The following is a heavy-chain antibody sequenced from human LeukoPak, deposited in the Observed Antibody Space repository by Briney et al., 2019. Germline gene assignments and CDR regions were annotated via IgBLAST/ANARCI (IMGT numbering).Heavy chain of an antibody. D-gene: IGHD3-10*01. V-gene: IGHV4-59*01. CDR3: AKEGYGSGSYGWLDP. CDR1: GGSISSYY. Sequence: SETLSLTCTVSGGSISSYYWSWIRQPPGKGLEWIGYIYYSGSTNYNPSLKSRVTISVDTSKNQFSLKLSSVTAADTAVYYCAKEGYGSGSYGWLDPWGQGTLVTVSS. CDR2: IYYSGST. J-gene: IGHJ5*02.